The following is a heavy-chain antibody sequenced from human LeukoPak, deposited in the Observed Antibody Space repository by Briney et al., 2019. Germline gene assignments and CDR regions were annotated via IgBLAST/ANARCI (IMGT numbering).Heavy chain of an antibody. J-gene: IGHJ6*03. CDR1: GYTFTSYG. V-gene: IGHV1-18*01. CDR3: ARDLFGFYYYYYMDV. D-gene: IGHD3-10*01. CDR2: ISAYNGNT. Sequence: ASVKVSCKASGYTFTSYGISWVRQAPGQGLEWMGWISAYNGNTSYAQKLQGRVTMTTDTSTSTAYMELRSLSSDDTAVYYCARDLFGFYYYYYMDVWGKGTTVTISS.